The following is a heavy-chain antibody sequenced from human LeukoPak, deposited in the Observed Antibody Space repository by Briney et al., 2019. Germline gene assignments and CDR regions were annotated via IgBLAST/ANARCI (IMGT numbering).Heavy chain of an antibody. V-gene: IGHV3-23*01. J-gene: IGHJ4*02. D-gene: IGHD3-22*01. CDR1: GFTFSSYG. Sequence: GGSLRLSCAASGFTFSSYGMSWVRQAPGKGLEWVSAISGSGGSTYYADSVKGRFTISRDNSKNTLYLQMHSLRAEDTAVYYCARRAGDYSHPYDYWGQGTLVTVSS. CDR2: ISGSGGST. CDR3: ARRAGDYSHPYDY.